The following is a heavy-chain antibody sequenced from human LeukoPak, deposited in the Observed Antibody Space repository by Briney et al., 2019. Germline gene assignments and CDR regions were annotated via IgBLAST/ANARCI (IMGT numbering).Heavy chain of an antibody. J-gene: IGHJ2*01. CDR1: GGSISSSSYY. Sequence: SETLSLTCTVSGGSISSSSYYWGWIRQPPGKGLEWIGCIYYSGSTYYNPSLKSRVTISVDTSKNQFSLKLSSVTAADTAVYYCASLTSLEYSSSSPSWYFDLWGRGTLVTVSS. CDR3: ASLTSLEYSSSSPSWYFDL. D-gene: IGHD6-6*01. CDR2: IYYSGST. V-gene: IGHV4-39*07.